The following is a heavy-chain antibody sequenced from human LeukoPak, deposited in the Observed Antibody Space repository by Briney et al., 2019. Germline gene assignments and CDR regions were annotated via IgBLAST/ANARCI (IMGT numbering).Heavy chain of an antibody. V-gene: IGHV4-34*01. CDR3: ARGEGRRLIAAAGRWFDP. CDR1: GGSFSGYY. D-gene: IGHD6-13*01. Sequence: SETLSLTCAVYGGSFSGYYWSWIRQPPGKGLEWNGEINHSGSTNYNPSLKSRVTISVDTSKNQFSLKLSSVTAADTAVYCCARGEGRRLIAAAGRWFDPWGQGTLVTVSS. CDR2: INHSGST. J-gene: IGHJ5*02.